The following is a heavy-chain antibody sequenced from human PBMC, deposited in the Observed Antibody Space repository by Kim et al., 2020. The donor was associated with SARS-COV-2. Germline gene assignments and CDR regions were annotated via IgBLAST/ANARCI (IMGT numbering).Heavy chain of an antibody. J-gene: IGHJ4*02. V-gene: IGHV4-34*01. D-gene: IGHD3-22*01. CDR3: ARGSGYYGY. CDR2: GST. Sequence: GSTNFNPSLTSRVTISVDTSKNQFSLKLSSVTAADTAVYYCARGSGYYGYWGQGTLVTVSA.